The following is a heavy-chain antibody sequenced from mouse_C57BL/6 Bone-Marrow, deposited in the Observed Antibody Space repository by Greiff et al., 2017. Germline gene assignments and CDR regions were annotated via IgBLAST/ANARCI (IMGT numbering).Heavy chain of an antibody. CDR3: ARVGRGTTVVGKDY. CDR2: ISDGGSYT. D-gene: IGHD1-1*01. V-gene: IGHV5-4*01. J-gene: IGHJ2*01. Sequence: EVQLVESGGGLVKPGGSLKLSCAASGFTFSSYAMSWVRQTPEKRLEWVATISDGGSYTYYPDNVKGGFTISRDNAKTNLYLQMSHLKSEDTAMYYCARVGRGTTVVGKDYWGQGTTLTVSS. CDR1: GFTFSSYA.